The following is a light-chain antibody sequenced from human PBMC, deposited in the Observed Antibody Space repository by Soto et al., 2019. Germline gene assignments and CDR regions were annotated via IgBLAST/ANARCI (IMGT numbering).Light chain of an antibody. CDR1: SSDVGGYNY. J-gene: IGLJ2*01. CDR3: SSYTTSITVA. Sequence: QSALTQPASVSGSPGQSITISCTGTSSDVGGYNYVSWYQQNPGKAPKLMIYDVTNRPSGVSNRFSGSKSGNTASLTISGLQAEDEADYYCSSYTTSITVAFGGGTKLTVL. V-gene: IGLV2-14*01. CDR2: DVT.